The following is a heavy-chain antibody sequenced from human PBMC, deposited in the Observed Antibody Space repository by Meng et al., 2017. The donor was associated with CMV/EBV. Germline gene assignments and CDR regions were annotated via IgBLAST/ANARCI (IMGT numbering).Heavy chain of an antibody. CDR3: ARDLELRPWFDP. D-gene: IGHD1-7*01. J-gene: IGHJ5*02. V-gene: IGHV3-74*01. CDR1: GFTFSSYW. CDR2: IKSDGSST. Sequence: GGSLRLSCAASGFTFSSYWMYWVRQAPGKGLVWVSRIKSDGSSTTYADSVKGRFTISRDNAKNTLYLQMNSLRAEDTAVYYCARDLELRPWFDPWGQGTLVTVSS.